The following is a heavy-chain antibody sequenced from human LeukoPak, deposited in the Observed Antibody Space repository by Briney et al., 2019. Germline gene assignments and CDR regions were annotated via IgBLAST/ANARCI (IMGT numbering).Heavy chain of an antibody. D-gene: IGHD6-13*01. CDR1: GFTFSSYG. V-gene: IGHV3-21*01. J-gene: IGHJ3*02. Sequence: PGGSLRLSCAASGFTFSSYGMHWVRQAPGKGLEWVSSISSSSSYIYYADSVKGRFTISRDNAKNSLYLQMNSLRAEDTAVHYCARAGSQVGYSSSWPHDAFDIWGQGTMVTVSS. CDR2: ISSSSSYI. CDR3: ARAGSQVGYSSSWPHDAFDI.